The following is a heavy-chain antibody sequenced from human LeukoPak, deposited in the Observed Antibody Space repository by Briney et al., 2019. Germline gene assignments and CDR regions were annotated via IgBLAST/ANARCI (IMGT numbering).Heavy chain of an antibody. V-gene: IGHV3-23*01. J-gene: IGHJ4*02. CDR3: ARRVAGQWSYDY. CDR2: IGGTGNGA. Sequence: PGGSLRLSCAASGFAFSSYDMRWVRQAPGKGLEWLSTIGGTGNGASYADSVEGRFTISRDNSKNMLYLEMSSLSAEDMAVYYCARRVAGQWSYDYWGQGTLVTVSS. D-gene: IGHD6-19*01. CDR1: GFAFSSYD.